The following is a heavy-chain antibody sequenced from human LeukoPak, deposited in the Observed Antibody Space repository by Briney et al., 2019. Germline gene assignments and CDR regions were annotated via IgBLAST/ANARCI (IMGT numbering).Heavy chain of an antibody. CDR2: IWYDASGQ. Sequence: PGGSLRLSCAASGFSFSTYGMHWVRQAPGKGLEWVAMIWYDASGQHYADSVKGRFTISRDTSENTLYLQMNSLRAEDTAVYFCARDSLYDDNGYYHYFDYWGQGTLVTASS. CDR3: ARDSLYDDNGYYHYFDY. CDR1: GFSFSTYG. V-gene: IGHV3-33*01. D-gene: IGHD3-22*01. J-gene: IGHJ4*02.